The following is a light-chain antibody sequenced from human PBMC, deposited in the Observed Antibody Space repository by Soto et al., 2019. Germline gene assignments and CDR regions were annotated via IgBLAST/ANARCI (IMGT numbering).Light chain of an antibody. Sequence: EIVLTQSPATLSLSPGERATLSCRASQSINSYLAWYQQKPGQAPSLLIYDASNRATGISARFSGSGSGTDFTLTISSLEPEDFAVYYCQQRSNWPRTFGQGTKVEIK. CDR2: DAS. CDR3: QQRSNWPRT. V-gene: IGKV3-11*01. J-gene: IGKJ1*01. CDR1: QSINSY.